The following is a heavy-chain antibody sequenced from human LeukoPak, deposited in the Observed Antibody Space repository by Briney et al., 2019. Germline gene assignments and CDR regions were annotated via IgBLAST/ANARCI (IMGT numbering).Heavy chain of an antibody. CDR3: ARDTSAAYCSGGSCRGWYFYYYYYMDV. Sequence: RGSLRLSCAASGFTFSTYWMSWVRQAPGKGLEWVANIKQDGSDKFYADSVKGRFTISRDNAKNSLYLQMNSLRAEDTAVYYCARDTSAAYCSGGSCRGWYFYYYYYMDVWGKGTTVTVSS. D-gene: IGHD2-15*01. V-gene: IGHV3-7*01. CDR2: IKQDGSDK. J-gene: IGHJ6*03. CDR1: GFTFSTYW.